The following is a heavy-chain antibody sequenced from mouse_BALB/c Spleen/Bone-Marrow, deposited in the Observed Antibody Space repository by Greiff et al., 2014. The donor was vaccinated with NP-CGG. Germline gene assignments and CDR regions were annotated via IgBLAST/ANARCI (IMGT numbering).Heavy chain of an antibody. J-gene: IGHJ1*01. CDR1: GYTFTNYF. CDR3: TRSGYYGYGWYFDV. D-gene: IGHD1-2*01. V-gene: IGHV1S81*02. CDR2: INPSNDTP. Sequence: QVQLKESGAELVKPGASVKLSCRVSGYTFTNYFVYWVKQRPRQGLEWIGEINPSNDTPNFNEKFKSKATLTVDKSSSTAYMQLSSLTSEDSAVYYCTRSGYYGYGWYFDVWGAGTTVTVSS.